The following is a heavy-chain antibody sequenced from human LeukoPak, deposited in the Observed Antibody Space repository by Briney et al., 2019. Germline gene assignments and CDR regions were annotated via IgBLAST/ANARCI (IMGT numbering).Heavy chain of an antibody. CDR1: GFPFNIYS. J-gene: IGHJ4*02. CDR2: LSRSTTII. CDR3: ARSGWYDDFDY. Sequence: GGSLRLSYAASGFPFNIYSMNWVRQAPGKGLEWISYLSRSTTIIYYADSVKGRFTISRDNAKNSLYLQMNSLRAEDTAIYYCARSGWYDDFDYLGQGTLVTVSS. D-gene: IGHD6-19*01. V-gene: IGHV3-48*01.